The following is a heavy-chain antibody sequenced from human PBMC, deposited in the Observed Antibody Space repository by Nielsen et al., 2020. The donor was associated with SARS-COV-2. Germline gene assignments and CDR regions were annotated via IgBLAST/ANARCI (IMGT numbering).Heavy chain of an antibody. J-gene: IGHJ4*02. V-gene: IGHV3-74*01. CDR1: GFIFSDYY. Sequence: GESLKISCVGSGFIFSDYYMNWVRQAPGKGLMWVSRMNADGSRRAYAESVKGRFIIARDNARDTLSLQMNSLRADDTAVYYCVRVRDDGYYYDTGPFDYWGQGTLVTVSS. D-gene: IGHD3-22*01. CDR3: VRVRDDGYYYDTGPFDY. CDR2: MNADGSRR.